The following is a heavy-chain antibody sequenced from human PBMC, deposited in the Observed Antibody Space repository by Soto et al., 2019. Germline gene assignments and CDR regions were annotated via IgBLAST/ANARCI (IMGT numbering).Heavy chain of an antibody. D-gene: IGHD2-21*02. J-gene: IGHJ4*02. CDR2: IVPIYRTA. CDR1: GGTFSSYR. CDR3: VRDSGALLSRS. Sequence: AVKVSCKSSGGTFSSYRINWVRQAPGQGLEWVGGIVPIYRTADYAQKFQGRVTITADESARTSYMELRSLKSQDTAVYYCVRDSGALLSRSWGQGNMLTVS. V-gene: IGHV1-69*13.